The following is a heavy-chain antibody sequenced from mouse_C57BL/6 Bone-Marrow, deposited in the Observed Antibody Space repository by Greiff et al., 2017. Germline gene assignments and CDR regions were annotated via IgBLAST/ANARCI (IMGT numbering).Heavy chain of an antibody. V-gene: IGHV5-16*01. J-gene: IGHJ4*01. CDR1: GFTFSDYY. Sequence: EVMLVESEGGLVQPGSSMKLSCTASGFTFSDYYMAWVRQVPEKGLEWVANINYDGSSTYYLDSLKSRFIISRDNAKNILYLQMSSLKSEDTATYYCARERIYGAMDYWGQGTSVTVSS. CDR3: ARERIYGAMDY. CDR2: INYDGSST. D-gene: IGHD1-1*02.